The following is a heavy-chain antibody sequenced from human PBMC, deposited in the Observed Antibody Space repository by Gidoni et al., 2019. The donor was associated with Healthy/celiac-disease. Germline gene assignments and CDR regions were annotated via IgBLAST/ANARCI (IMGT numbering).Heavy chain of an antibody. J-gene: IGHJ4*02. V-gene: IGHV3-48*02. CDR1: GFTFSSYS. Sequence: EVQLVESGGGLVQPGGSLRLSCAASGFTFSSYSMNWVRQAPGKVLEWVSYISSSSSTIYYADSVKGRFTISRANAKNSLYLQMNRLRDEDTALYYCIRGEAKDWGQGPLVTVSS. D-gene: IGHD3-10*01. CDR3: IRGEAKD. CDR2: ISSSSSTI.